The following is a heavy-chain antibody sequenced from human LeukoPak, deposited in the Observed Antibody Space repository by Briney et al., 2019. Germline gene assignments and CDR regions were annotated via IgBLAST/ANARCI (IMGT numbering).Heavy chain of an antibody. V-gene: IGHV4-39*01. Sequence: SETLSFTCTVSGGSISSSSYYWGWIRQPPGKGLEWIGSIYYSGSTYYNPSLKSRVTISVDTSKNQFSLKLSSVTAADTAVYYCARGGIGYFDYWGQGTLVTVSS. D-gene: IGHD3-16*02. CDR3: ARGGIGYFDY. CDR2: IYYSGST. J-gene: IGHJ4*02. CDR1: GGSISSSSYY.